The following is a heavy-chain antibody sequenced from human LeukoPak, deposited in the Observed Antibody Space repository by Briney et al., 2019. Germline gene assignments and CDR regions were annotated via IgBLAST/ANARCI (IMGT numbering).Heavy chain of an antibody. D-gene: IGHD3-22*01. CDR1: GFTFSGSA. V-gene: IGHV3-73*01. CDR2: IRSKANSYAT. CDR3: TKYYYDSSGYYSADY. J-gene: IGHJ4*02. Sequence: PGGSLRLSCAASGFTFSGSAMHWVRQASGKGLEWVGRIRSKANSYATAYAASVKGRFTISRDDSKNTAYLQMNSLKTEDTAVYYCTKYYYDSSGYYSADYWGQGTLVTVSS.